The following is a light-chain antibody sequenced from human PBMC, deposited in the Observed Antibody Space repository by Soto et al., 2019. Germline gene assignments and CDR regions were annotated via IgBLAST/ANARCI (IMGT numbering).Light chain of an antibody. V-gene: IGKV1-12*01. J-gene: IGKJ3*01. CDR2: AAS. CDR1: QGISSW. Sequence: EIQITQSSPSVSASLGDSVTITPRPSQGISSWLAWYQQKAGKAPKLLIYAASSLQSGLPSRFSGSGSRTDFTVTINNLQHEDFATYYCQQANSFPPTFGPGTKVDI. CDR3: QQANSFPPT.